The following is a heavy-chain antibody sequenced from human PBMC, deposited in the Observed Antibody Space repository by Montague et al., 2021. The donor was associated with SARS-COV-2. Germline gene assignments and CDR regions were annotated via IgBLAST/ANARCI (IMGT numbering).Heavy chain of an antibody. CDR3: AGGAHSESPYSGGFYYLDV. V-gene: IGHV4-34*01. J-gene: IGHJ4*02. D-gene: IGHD5-18*01. CDR2: ISHDGGA. CDR1: NGSFGSYY. Sequence: SETLFLTCAVYNGSFGSYYWTWIRQPPGKGLEWIGEISHDGGARFHPSLNSRLNIFLGSSGVSLSLTSVTAADTGVYYCAGGAHSESPYSGGFYYLDVWAQGTLVTVSS.